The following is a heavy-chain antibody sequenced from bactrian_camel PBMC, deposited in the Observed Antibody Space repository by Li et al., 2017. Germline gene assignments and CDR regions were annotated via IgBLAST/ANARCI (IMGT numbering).Heavy chain of an antibody. V-gene: IGHV3S53*01. CDR2: FTNTGTT. CDR3: AADRNYCSTDWRTIDY. D-gene: IGHD2*01. Sequence: HVQLVESGGGSVQPGGSLRLSCAISGYTFSSNCMGWFRQAPGEEREGIATFTNTGTTGYADSVKGRFTISKDNAKRTLTLQMDSLKPEDTAMYYCAADRNYCSTDWRTIDYWGQGTQVTVSS. J-gene: IGHJ4*01. CDR1: GYTFSSNC.